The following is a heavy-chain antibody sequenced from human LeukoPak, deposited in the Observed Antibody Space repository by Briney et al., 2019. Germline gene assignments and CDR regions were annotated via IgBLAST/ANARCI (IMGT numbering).Heavy chain of an antibody. V-gene: IGHV3-23*01. J-gene: IGHJ4*02. CDR1: GITFSSYG. CDR3: AKGPFFYYDASGYNYFDS. Sequence: AGSLRLSCAASGITFSSYGMSWVRQAPGKGLEWVSSISSTGGTTYYADSVKGRFTISRDNSKNTLYLQMNSLRAEDTAIYYCAKGPFFYYDASGYNYFDSWGQGTLVTVSS. CDR2: ISSTGGTT. D-gene: IGHD3-22*01.